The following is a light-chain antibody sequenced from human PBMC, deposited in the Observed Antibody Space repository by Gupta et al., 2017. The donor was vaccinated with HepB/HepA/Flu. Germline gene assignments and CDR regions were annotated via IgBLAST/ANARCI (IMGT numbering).Light chain of an antibody. CDR2: GAS. CDR1: QSVGSYY. J-gene: IGKJ1*01. Sequence: EIVLPQSPDTLSLSPGERATLSCRASQSVGSYYLAWYQQKPGQAPRLLIYGASSSATGIPDRFSGRGSGTDFTLTISKLEPDDVAVYYCLQCGTSPGTFGQGTKVEIK. V-gene: IGKV3-20*01. CDR3: LQCGTSPGT.